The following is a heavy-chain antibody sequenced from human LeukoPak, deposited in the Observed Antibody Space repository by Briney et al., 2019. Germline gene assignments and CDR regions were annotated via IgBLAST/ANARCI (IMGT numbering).Heavy chain of an antibody. D-gene: IGHD6-25*01. CDR3: ARANLKSEQRLPFRLDY. J-gene: IGHJ4*02. Sequence: QAGGSLRLSCAASGFTFSSYAMHWVRQAPGKGLEWVAVISYDGSNKYYADSVKGRFTISRDNSKNTLYLQMNSLRAEDTAVYYCARANLKSEQRLPFRLDYWGQGTLVTVSS. CDR2: ISYDGSNK. CDR1: GFTFSSYA. V-gene: IGHV3-30*01.